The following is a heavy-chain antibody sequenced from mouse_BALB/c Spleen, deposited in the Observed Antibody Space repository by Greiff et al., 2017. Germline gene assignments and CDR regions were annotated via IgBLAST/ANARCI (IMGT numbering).Heavy chain of an antibody. CDR3: ASPYYGNYVWYFDV. Sequence: EVKLVESGPGLVKPSQSLSLTCTVTGYSITSDYAWNWIRQFPGNKLEWMGYISYSGSTSYNPSLKSRISITRDTSKNQFFLQLNSVTTEDTATYYCASPYYGNYVWYFDVWGAGTTVTVSS. CDR2: ISYSGST. J-gene: IGHJ1*01. V-gene: IGHV3-2*02. D-gene: IGHD2-1*01. CDR1: GYSITSDYA.